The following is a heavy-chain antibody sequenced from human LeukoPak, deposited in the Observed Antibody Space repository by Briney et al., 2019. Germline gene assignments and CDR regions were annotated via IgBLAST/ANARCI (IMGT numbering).Heavy chain of an antibody. D-gene: IGHD2/OR15-2a*01. CDR3: AKDEGTSMLLKR. Sequence: GGSLRLSCAASEFTFSNYGMHWVRQAPGKGLEWVAVISYDGSNKYYADSVKGRFTISRDNSKNTLYLQMNSPRAEDTAVYYCAKDEGTSMLLKRWGQGTLVTVSS. CDR1: EFTFSNYG. V-gene: IGHV3-30*18. J-gene: IGHJ4*02. CDR2: ISYDGSNK.